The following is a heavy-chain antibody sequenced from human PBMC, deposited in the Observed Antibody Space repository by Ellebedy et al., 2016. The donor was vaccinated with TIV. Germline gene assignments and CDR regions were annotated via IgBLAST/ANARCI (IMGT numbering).Heavy chain of an antibody. CDR3: ERLFSSNWFPPKFYFFDL. Sequence: PGGSLRLSCTASGFTFSTFWMSWVRQAPGKGLEWVATLNHDGSERYYLDSVTGRFTISRDNAKNSLNLQMSSLRAEDTAVYFCERLFSSNWFPPKFYFFDLWGRGTLVTVSS. D-gene: IGHD6-13*01. CDR2: LNHDGSER. V-gene: IGHV3-7*01. CDR1: GFTFSTFW. J-gene: IGHJ4*02.